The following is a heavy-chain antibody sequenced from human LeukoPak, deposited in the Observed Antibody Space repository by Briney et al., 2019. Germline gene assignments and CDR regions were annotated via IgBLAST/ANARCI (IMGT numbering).Heavy chain of an antibody. Sequence: ASVKVSCKASGYTFSTYGITWVRQTPGQGLEWMGWISPYNGNTNYARKLQGRVTMTTDTSTSTAYMELRSLRSDDTAIYYCARGRGGDGDYFYDYWGQGTLVTVSS. J-gene: IGHJ4*02. D-gene: IGHD4-17*01. CDR1: GYTFSTYG. V-gene: IGHV1-18*01. CDR2: ISPYNGNT. CDR3: ARGRGGDGDYFYDY.